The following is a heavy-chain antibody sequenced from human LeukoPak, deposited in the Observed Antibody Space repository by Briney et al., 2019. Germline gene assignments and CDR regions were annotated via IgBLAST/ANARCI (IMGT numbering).Heavy chain of an antibody. D-gene: IGHD1-26*01. CDR3: ARGGSGSYYGSFDY. V-gene: IGHV4-59*01. CDR1: GGSISSYY. CDR2: IYYSGST. J-gene: IGHJ4*02. Sequence: PSETLSLTCTVSGGSISSYYWSWIRQPPGKGLEWIGYIYYSGSTNYNPSLKSRVTISVDTSKNQFSLKLSSVTAADTAVYYCARGGSGSYYGSFDYWGQGTLVTVSS.